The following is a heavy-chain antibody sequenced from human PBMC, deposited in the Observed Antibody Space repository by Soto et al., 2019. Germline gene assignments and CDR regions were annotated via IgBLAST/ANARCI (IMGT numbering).Heavy chain of an antibody. Sequence: GGSLRLSCAASGFSFSSHAMHWVRQAPGKGLEWVAGISYDGVHKYYPDSVKGRFTISRDNSRNALYLQLNSLSSEDTANYYCASEQQSRRVGDYWGLGTLVTVSS. CDR3: ASEQQSRRVGDY. CDR1: GFSFSSHA. D-gene: IGHD6-13*01. V-gene: IGHV3-30-3*01. CDR2: ISYDGVHK. J-gene: IGHJ4*02.